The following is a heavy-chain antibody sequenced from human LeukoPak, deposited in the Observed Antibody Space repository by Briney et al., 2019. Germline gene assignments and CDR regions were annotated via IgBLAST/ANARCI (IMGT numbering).Heavy chain of an antibody. Sequence: PSETLSLTCPVAAASISSYYRSCVRQPPGKGLEWIGYIYYSGSTNYNPSLKSRVTISVDTSKNQFSLKLSSVTAADTAVYYCARVGDILTGYSANWFDPWGQGTLVSVSS. V-gene: IGHV4-59*01. CDR3: ARVGDILTGYSANWFDP. CDR1: AASISSYY. D-gene: IGHD3-9*01. J-gene: IGHJ5*02. CDR2: IYYSGST.